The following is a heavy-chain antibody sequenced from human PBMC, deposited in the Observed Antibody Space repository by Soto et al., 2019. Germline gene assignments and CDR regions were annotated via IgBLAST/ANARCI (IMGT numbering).Heavy chain of an antibody. D-gene: IGHD2-2*01. CDR3: ARGPEDCSSTSCPYYYYYYMDV. V-gene: IGHV3-21*01. CDR1: GFTFSSYS. J-gene: IGHJ6*03. CDR2: ISSSSSYI. Sequence: GGSLRLSCAASGFTFSSYSMNWVRQAPGKGLEWVSSISSSSSYIYYADSVKGRFTISRDNAKNSLYLQMNSLRAEDTAVYYCARGPEDCSSTSCPYYYYYYMDVWGKGTTVTVSS.